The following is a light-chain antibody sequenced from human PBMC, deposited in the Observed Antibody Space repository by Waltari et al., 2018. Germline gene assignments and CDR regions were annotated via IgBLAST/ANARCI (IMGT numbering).Light chain of an antibody. CDR3: QQSHRWPRT. J-gene: IGKJ2*01. CDR1: TRVVRY. Sequence: EIVLTQSPVPLSLSPVEIATLSCRASTRVVRYLAWYQQKPGQAPKLLIYDASNRATVIPARFSGSGSGTDFTLTISSLEPGDFAVYYCQQSHRWPRTFGQGTKLEIK. CDR2: DAS. V-gene: IGKV3-11*01.